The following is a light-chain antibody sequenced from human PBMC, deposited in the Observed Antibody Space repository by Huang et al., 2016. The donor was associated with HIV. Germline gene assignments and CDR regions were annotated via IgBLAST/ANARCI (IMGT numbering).Light chain of an antibody. CDR1: QSISNF. J-gene: IGKJ2*01. CDR2: RSS. CDR3: QQSYITPYT. Sequence: DIQMTQSPSSLSPSVGDRVTITCRASQSISNFLNWYQQRPGKAPRLLTYRSSNLQSGVSSRFSGIGSGTDFTLTISSLQPEDFATYYCQQSYITPYTFGPGTKLEI. V-gene: IGKV1-39*01.